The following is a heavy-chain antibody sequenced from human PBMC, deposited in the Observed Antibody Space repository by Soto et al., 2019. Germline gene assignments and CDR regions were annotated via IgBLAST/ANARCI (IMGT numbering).Heavy chain of an antibody. J-gene: IGHJ5*02. CDR1: GYTFTSYG. V-gene: IGHV1-18*01. D-gene: IGHD6-13*01. CDR3: ARTYSSSWYWWFDP. Sequence: ASVKVSCKASGYTFTSYGISWVRQAPGQGLEWMGWISAYNGNTNYAQKLQGRVTMTTDTPTSTAYMELRSLRSDDTAVYYCARTYSSSWYWWFDPWGQGTLVTVSS. CDR2: ISAYNGNT.